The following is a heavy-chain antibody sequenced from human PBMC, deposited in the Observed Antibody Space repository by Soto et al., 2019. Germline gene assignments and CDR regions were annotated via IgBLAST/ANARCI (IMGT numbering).Heavy chain of an antibody. J-gene: IGHJ5*02. CDR2: IYSSGST. CDR1: GGSISSSSYY. V-gene: IGHV4-39*01. Sequence: TSETLSLTCTVSGGSISSSSYYWGWIRQPPGKGLEWIGSIYSSGSTYYNPSLKSRVTISVDTSKNQFSLKLTSVTAADTAVYYCTRHSYYYGSTYGCWLDPWGQGTLVTVS. CDR3: TRHSYYYGSTYGCWLDP. D-gene: IGHD3-10*01.